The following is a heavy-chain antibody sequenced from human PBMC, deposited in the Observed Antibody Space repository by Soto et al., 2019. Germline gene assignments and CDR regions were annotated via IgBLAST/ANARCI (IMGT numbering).Heavy chain of an antibody. CDR1: GFTFSSYA. J-gene: IGHJ5*02. Sequence: GGSLRLSCAASGFTFSSYAMSWVRQAPGKGLEWVSAISGSGGSTYYADSVKGRFTVSRDNSKNTLYLQMNSLRAEDTAVYYCAKDRGYSSGWYGGWFDPWGQGTLVTVSS. V-gene: IGHV3-23*01. CDR3: AKDRGYSSGWYGGWFDP. D-gene: IGHD6-19*01. CDR2: ISGSGGST.